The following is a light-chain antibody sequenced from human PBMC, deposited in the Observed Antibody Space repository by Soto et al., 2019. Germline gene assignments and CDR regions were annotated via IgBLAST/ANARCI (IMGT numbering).Light chain of an antibody. CDR3: QQFASSPRT. Sequence: EVVMTQSPATLSVSPGERATLSCRASQSVSTNLAWYQQKPGQAPRVLIYGASTRATAVPARFSGSGSGTEFTLTISSLQPEDFAVYYCQQFASSPRTFGRGTTVEIK. V-gene: IGKV3-15*01. CDR2: GAS. CDR1: QSVSTN. J-gene: IGKJ1*01.